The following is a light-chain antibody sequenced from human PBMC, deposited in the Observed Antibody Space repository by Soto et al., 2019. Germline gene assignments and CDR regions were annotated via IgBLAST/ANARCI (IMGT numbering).Light chain of an antibody. CDR1: QSVSSY. Sequence: EIVLTQSPDILSLSPGERATLSCRASQSVSSYLAWYQQKPGQAPRLLIYDASKRATGIPARFSGRGSGTDFTLTISSLEPEDFAVYFCQQRSNRPAFGPGTKVEIK. CDR3: QQRSNRPA. J-gene: IGKJ3*01. V-gene: IGKV3-11*01. CDR2: DAS.